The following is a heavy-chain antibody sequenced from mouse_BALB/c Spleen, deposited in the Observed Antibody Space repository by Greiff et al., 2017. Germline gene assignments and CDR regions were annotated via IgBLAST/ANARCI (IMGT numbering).Heavy chain of an antibody. CDR1: GFTFSSFG. D-gene: IGHD2-10*01. CDR2: ISSGSSTI. V-gene: IGHV5-17*02. CDR3: ARRAYYGNYSYAMDY. J-gene: IGHJ4*01. Sequence: VMLVESGGGLVQPGGSRKLSCAASGFTFSSFGMHWVRQAPEKGLEWVAYISSGSSTIYYADTVKGRFTISGDNPKNTLFLQMTSLRSEDTAMYYCARRAYYGNYSYAMDYWGQGTSVTVSS.